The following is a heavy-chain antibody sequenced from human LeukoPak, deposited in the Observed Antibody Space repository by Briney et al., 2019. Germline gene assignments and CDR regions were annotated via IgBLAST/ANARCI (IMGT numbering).Heavy chain of an antibody. J-gene: IGHJ4*02. D-gene: IGHD5-18*01. CDR3: ARVVDTAIQNGDFDY. V-gene: IGHV4-59*12. CDR2: IYYSGST. Sequence: SETLSLTCTVSGGSISSYYWSWIRQPPGKGLEWIAYIYYSGSTNYNPSLKSRVTISVDTSKNQFSLKLSSVTAADTAVYYCARVVDTAIQNGDFDYWGQGTLVTVSS. CDR1: GGSISSYY.